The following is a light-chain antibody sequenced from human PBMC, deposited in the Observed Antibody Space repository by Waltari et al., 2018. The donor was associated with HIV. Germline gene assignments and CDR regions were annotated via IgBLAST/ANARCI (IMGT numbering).Light chain of an antibody. V-gene: IGLV1-44*01. CDR3: AAWDDSLNGPV. Sequence: QSVLTQSPSASGTPGQRVIISCSGSSSNIGSNSVNWYQQLPGTAPKILISSNNERPSGVPDRFSGSQSGTSASLAISGLQSEDEADYHCAAWDDSLNGPVFGVGTKLTVL. J-gene: IGLJ2*01. CDR2: SNN. CDR1: SSNIGSNS.